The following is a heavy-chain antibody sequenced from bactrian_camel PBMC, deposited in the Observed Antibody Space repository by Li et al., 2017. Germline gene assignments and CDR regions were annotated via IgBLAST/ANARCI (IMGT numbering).Heavy chain of an antibody. D-gene: IGHD3*01. Sequence: VQLVESGGDLVQPGGSLRLSCAASGFTFSSSAMSWVRQAPGKGLEWVSTIDYVGFTTYYADSVKGRFTISRDSAKNTMYLQMNSLKPEDTAVYYCVRDLRCFVPANYWGQGTQVTVS. J-gene: IGHJ4*01. V-gene: IGHV3S40*01. CDR1: GFTFSSSA. CDR2: IDYVGFTT. CDR3: VRDLRCFVPANY.